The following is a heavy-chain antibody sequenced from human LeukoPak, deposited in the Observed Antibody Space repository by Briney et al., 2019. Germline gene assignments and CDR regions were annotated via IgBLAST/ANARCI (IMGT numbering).Heavy chain of an antibody. V-gene: IGHV4-4*02. CDR1: GGSISSSNW. CDR3: AREGRDGYNLGY. CDR2: SHHSGDT. Sequence: SETLSLTCAVSGGSISSSNWWSWVRQPPGKGLEWIGKSHHSGDTNYNPSLKSRVIISVDKSKNLSSLKLSSVTAADTAVYYCAREGRDGYNLGYWGQGTLVTVSS. D-gene: IGHD5-24*01. J-gene: IGHJ4*02.